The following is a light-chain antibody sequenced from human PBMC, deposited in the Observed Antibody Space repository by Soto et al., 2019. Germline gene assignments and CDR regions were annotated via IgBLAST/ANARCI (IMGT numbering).Light chain of an antibody. CDR1: QSVLFGSNNENY. CDR2: WAS. Sequence: DIVMTQSPDSLAVSLGERATINCKSSQSVLFGSNNENYLAWYQQKPGQPPRLLIYWASTRQSGVPDRFSGSGSGTDFTLTISSLQAEDVAFYYCQQFYSTLPTFGQGTKLEI. CDR3: QQFYSTLPT. V-gene: IGKV4-1*01. J-gene: IGKJ2*01.